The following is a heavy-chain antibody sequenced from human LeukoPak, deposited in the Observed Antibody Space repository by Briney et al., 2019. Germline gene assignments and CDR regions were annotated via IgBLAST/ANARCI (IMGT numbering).Heavy chain of an antibody. V-gene: IGHV3-23*01. J-gene: IGHJ4*02. D-gene: IGHD2-15*01. CDR1: GFTFSSYA. Sequence: PGGSLRLSCAASGFTFSSYAMSWVRQAPGKGLEWVSAISGSGGSTYYADSVKGRFTISRDNSKNTLYLQMNSLRAEDTAVYYCAKSSPPYCSGGSCYPYYLDYWGQGTLVTVSS. CDR3: AKSSPPYCSGGSCYPYYLDY. CDR2: ISGSGGST.